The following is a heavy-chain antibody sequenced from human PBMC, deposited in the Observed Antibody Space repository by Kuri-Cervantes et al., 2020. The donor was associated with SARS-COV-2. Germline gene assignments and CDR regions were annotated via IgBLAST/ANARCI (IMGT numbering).Heavy chain of an antibody. J-gene: IGHJ6*02. Sequence: GGSLRLSCSASGFAFSSYAMHWVRQAPGKGLEWVSGITGDGTSTYYADSVKGRFTISRDNSKNTLYLQMNSLRAEDTAVYYCARGAYYYYGMDVWGQGTTVTVSS. V-gene: IGHV3-NL1*01. CDR1: GFAFSSYA. CDR3: ARGAYYYYGMDV. CDR2: ITGDGTST.